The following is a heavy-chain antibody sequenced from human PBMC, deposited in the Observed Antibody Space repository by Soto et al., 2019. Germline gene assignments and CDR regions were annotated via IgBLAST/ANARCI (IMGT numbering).Heavy chain of an antibody. J-gene: IGHJ4*02. V-gene: IGHV4-34*01. D-gene: IGHD3-3*01. CDR3: ARENDFWSGYEQGTDY. CDR1: GGSFSGYY. CDR2: INHSGST. Sequence: SETLSLTCAVYGGSFSGYYWSWIRQPPGKGLEWIGEINHSGSTNYNPSLKSRVTISVDTSKNQFSLKLSSVTAADTAVYYCARENDFWSGYEQGTDYWGQGTLVTVSS.